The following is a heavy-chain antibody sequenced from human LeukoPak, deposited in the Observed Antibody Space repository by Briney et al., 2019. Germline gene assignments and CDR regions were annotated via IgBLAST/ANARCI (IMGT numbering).Heavy chain of an antibody. CDR3: ARDRQKRAGYSSGWYYYYYMDV. D-gene: IGHD6-19*01. V-gene: IGHV1-69*13. CDR2: IIPIFGTA. Sequence: SAKVSCKASGGTFSSYAISWVRQAPGQGLEWMGGIIPIFGTANYAQKFQGRVTITADESTSTAYMELSSLRSEDTAVYYCARDRQKRAGYSSGWYYYYYMDVWGKGTTVTVSS. CDR1: GGTFSSYA. J-gene: IGHJ6*03.